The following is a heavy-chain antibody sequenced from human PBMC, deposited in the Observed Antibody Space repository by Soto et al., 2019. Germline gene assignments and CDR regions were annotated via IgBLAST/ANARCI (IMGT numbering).Heavy chain of an antibody. Sequence: SETLSLTCTVSGASISGFDWSGIRKSAGKGLEWIGRIYATGTTDYNPSLKSRVMMSVDTSKKQFSLKLRSVTAADTAVYYCVRDGTKTLRDWFDPWGQG. J-gene: IGHJ5*01. CDR3: VRDGTKTLRDWFDP. V-gene: IGHV4-4*07. CDR2: IYATGTT. CDR1: GASISGFD. D-gene: IGHD1-1*01.